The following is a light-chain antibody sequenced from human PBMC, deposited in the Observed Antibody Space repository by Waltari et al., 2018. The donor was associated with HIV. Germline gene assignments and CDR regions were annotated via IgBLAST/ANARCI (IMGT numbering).Light chain of an antibody. J-gene: IGLJ1*01. V-gene: IGLV3-1*01. Sequence: SYAVSQPPSVSVSPGQTASISCPGDKLADKSVSWYQQKPGQSPVLVIFQHNKRPSGIPERFSGSKSGNTATLTIRGTQTMDDADYFCQTWDTSTASYVFGTGTTVTVL. CDR3: QTWDTSTASYV. CDR1: KLADKS. CDR2: QHN.